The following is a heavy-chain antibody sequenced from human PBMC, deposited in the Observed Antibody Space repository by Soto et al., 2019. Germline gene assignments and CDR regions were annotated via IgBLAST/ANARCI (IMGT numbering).Heavy chain of an antibody. V-gene: IGHV3-23*01. J-gene: IGHJ6*02. CDR3: AKGPRLRYFDWLLSPLDV. CDR2: ISGSGGST. CDR1: GFTFSSYA. Sequence: PGGSLRLSCAASGFTFSSYAMSWVRQAPGKGLEWVSAISGSGGSTYYADSVKGRFTISRDNSKNTLYLQMNSLRAEDTAVYYCAKGPRLRYFDWLLSPLDVWGQGTTVTVSS. D-gene: IGHD3-9*01.